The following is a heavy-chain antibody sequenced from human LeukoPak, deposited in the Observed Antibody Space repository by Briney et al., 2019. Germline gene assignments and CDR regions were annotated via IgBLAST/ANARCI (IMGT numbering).Heavy chain of an antibody. Sequence: GGSLRLSCAASGFTFSSYSMNWVRQAPGKGLEWVSSISSSSSYIYYADSVKGRFTISRDNAKNSVYLQMNSLRVEDTAVYYCATDRGWFILDYWGQGSPVTVSS. CDR3: ATDRGWFILDY. CDR2: ISSSSSYI. D-gene: IGHD2-8*02. V-gene: IGHV3-21*01. CDR1: GFTFSSYS. J-gene: IGHJ4*02.